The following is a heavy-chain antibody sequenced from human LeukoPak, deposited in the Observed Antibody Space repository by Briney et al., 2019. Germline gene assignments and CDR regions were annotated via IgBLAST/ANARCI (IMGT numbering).Heavy chain of an antibody. J-gene: IGHJ4*02. CDR2: IQYSGST. Sequence: SETLSLTCTVSGGSISSYYWSWIRQPPGKGLQYIGYIQYSGSTNYNPSLKSRVTISVDTSKNQFSLKLSSVTAADTAVYYCARYYDRSGYWSTPHFDYWGQGTLVTVSS. CDR3: ARYYDRSGYWSTPHFDY. D-gene: IGHD3-22*01. V-gene: IGHV4-59*01. CDR1: GGSISSYY.